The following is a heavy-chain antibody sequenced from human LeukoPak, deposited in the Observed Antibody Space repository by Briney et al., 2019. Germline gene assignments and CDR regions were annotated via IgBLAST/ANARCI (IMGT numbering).Heavy chain of an antibody. D-gene: IGHD4-17*01. V-gene: IGHV3-23*01. J-gene: IGHJ4*02. CDR1: GFTFSSYA. CDR2: ISGSGGST. Sequence: PGGSLRLSCAASGFTFSSYAMSWVRQAPGKGLEWVSAISGSGGSTYYADSVKGRFTISRDNSKNTPYLQMNSLRAEDTAVYYCAPLYGDYPFYWGQGTPVTVSS. CDR3: APLYGDYPFY.